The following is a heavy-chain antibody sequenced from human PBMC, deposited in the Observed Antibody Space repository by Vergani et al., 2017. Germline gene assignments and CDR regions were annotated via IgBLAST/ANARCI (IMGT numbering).Heavy chain of an antibody. CDR1: GFTFTSSA. V-gene: IGHV1-58*01. J-gene: IGHJ6*02. CDR3: AKYHCSSTSCHSVEYSSSWLPDV. Sequence: QMQLVQSGPEVKKPGTSVKVSCKASGFTFTSSAVQWVRQARGQRLEWIGWIVVGSGNTNYAQKFQERVTITRDMSTSTAYMELSSLRSEDTAVYYCAKYHCSSTSCHSVEYSSSWLPDVWGQGTTVTVSS. CDR2: IVVGSGNT. D-gene: IGHD2-2*01.